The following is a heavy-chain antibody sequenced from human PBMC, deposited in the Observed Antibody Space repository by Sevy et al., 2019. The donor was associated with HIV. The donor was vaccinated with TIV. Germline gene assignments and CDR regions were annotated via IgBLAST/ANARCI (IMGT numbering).Heavy chain of an antibody. Sequence: GESLNISCAASGFTFNIYAMTWVRQPPGKGLEWVSTISVSGGSTYYADSVKGRFTISRDNSKNTLYLQMNSLRAEDTAVYYCAKDHDNNWFDPWGQGTLVTVSS. CDR1: GFTFNIYA. J-gene: IGHJ5*02. D-gene: IGHD3-9*01. CDR3: AKDHDNNWFDP. V-gene: IGHV3-23*01. CDR2: ISVSGGST.